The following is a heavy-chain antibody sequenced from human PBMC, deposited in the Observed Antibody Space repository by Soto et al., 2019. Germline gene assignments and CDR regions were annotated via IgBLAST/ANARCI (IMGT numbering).Heavy chain of an antibody. Sequence: ASVKVSFKASGYTFTSYGISWVRQAPGQGLERMGWISAYNGNTNYAQKLQGRVTMTTDTSTSTAYMELRSLRSDDTAVYYCARGEGLRYPDPFDYWGQGTLVTVSS. D-gene: IGHD5-12*01. CDR2: ISAYNGNT. V-gene: IGHV1-18*01. J-gene: IGHJ4*02. CDR1: GYTFTSYG. CDR3: ARGEGLRYPDPFDY.